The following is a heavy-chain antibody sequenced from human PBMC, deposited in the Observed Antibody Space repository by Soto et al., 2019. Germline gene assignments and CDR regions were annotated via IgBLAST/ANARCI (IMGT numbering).Heavy chain of an antibody. CDR1: GGSIISYY. D-gene: IGHD6-19*01. V-gene: IGHV4-59*01. CDR2: IYYSGST. Sequence: SETLSLTCTVSGGSIISYYCIFIRQPPGKGLEWIGYIYYSGSTNYNPSLKSRVTISVDTSKNQFSLKLSSVTAADTAVYYCARAVFPNWFDPWGQGTLVTVSS. J-gene: IGHJ5*02. CDR3: ARAVFPNWFDP.